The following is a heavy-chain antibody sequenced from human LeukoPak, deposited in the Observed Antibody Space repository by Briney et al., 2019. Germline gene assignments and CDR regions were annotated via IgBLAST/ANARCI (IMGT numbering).Heavy chain of an antibody. CDR1: GGSISGYY. D-gene: IGHD6-19*01. CDR2: IYYSGST. J-gene: IGHJ4*02. Sequence: SEILSLTCTVSGGSISGYYWSWIRQSPGKGLEWIGYIYYSGSTNYNPSLKSRVAISGDTSTNQFSLKLSSVTAADTAVYYCARHFYSSSSGLFYFDYWGQGTLVAVPS. V-gene: IGHV4-59*08. CDR3: ARHFYSSSSGLFYFDY.